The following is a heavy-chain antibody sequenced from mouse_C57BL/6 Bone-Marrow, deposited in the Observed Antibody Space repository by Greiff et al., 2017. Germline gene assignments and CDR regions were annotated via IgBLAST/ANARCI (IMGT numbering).Heavy chain of an antibody. Sequence: QVQLKQSGAELARPGASVKLSCKASGYTFTSYGISWVKQRTGQGLEWIGEISPRSGNTYYNEKFKGKATLTADKSSSTAYMELRSLTSEDSAVYFCARSLTGTGAYWGQGTLVTVSA. D-gene: IGHD4-1*01. CDR1: GYTFTSYG. V-gene: IGHV1-81*01. CDR2: ISPRSGNT. J-gene: IGHJ3*01. CDR3: ARSLTGTGAY.